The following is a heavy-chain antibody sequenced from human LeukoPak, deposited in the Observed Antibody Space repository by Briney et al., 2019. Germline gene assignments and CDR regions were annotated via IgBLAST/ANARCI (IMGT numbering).Heavy chain of an antibody. CDR3: ARRRDIVVVVAATKYNWFDP. Sequence: PSETLSLTCAVYGGSLSGYYWSWIRQPPGKGLEWIGEINHSGSTNYNPSLKSRVTISVDTSKNQFSLKLSSVTAADTAVYYCARRRDIVVVVAATKYNWFDPWGQGTLVTVSS. CDR2: INHSGST. J-gene: IGHJ5*02. CDR1: GGSLSGYY. D-gene: IGHD2-15*01. V-gene: IGHV4-34*01.